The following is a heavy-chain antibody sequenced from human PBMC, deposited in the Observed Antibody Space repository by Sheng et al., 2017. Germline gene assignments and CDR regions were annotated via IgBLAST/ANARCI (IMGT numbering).Heavy chain of an antibody. J-gene: IGHJ4*02. CDR2: ISSSSSTI. CDR1: GFTFSSYS. D-gene: IGHD2-21*01. Sequence: EVQLVESGGGLVQPGGSLRLSCAASGFTFSSYSMNWVRQAPGKGLEWVSYISSSSSTIYYADSVKGRFTISRDNAKNSLYLQMNSLRAEDTAVYYCARDPLAYCGGDCPEAYWGQGTLVTVSS. V-gene: IGHV3-48*01. CDR3: ARDPLAYCGGDCPEAY.